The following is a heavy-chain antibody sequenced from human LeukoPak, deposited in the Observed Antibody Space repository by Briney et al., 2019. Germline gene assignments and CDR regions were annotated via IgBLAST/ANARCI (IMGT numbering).Heavy chain of an antibody. CDR1: GFTFTNYW. Sequence: GGPLRLSCAASGFTFTNYWMHWVRQAPGKGLVWVSRINTDGSSTIYVDSVKGRFTISRDNAKNTLYLQMNSLRAEDTAVYYCARVLGGWYYFDYWGQGTLVTVSS. CDR2: INTDGSST. CDR3: ARVLGGWYYFDY. J-gene: IGHJ4*02. D-gene: IGHD6-19*01. V-gene: IGHV3-74*01.